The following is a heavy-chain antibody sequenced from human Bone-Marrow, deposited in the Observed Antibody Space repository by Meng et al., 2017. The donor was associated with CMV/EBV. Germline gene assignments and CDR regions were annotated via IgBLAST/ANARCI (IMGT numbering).Heavy chain of an antibody. V-gene: IGHV3-23*01. J-gene: IGHJ4*02. D-gene: IGHD6-6*01. CDR2: ISGSGGST. Sequence: ESLKISCAASEFTVSSNYMSWVRQAPGKGLEWVSAISGSGGSTYYADSVKGRFTISRDNSKNTLYLQMNSLRAEDTAVYYCAKEYSSSSGLDYFDYWGQGTLVTVSS. CDR3: AKEYSSSSGLDYFDY. CDR1: EFTVSSNY.